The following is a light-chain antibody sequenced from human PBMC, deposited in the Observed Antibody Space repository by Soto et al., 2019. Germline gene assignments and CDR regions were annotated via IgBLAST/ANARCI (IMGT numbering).Light chain of an antibody. V-gene: IGKV1-5*03. CDR3: QQYNSYPWT. CDR1: QSIDSW. CDR2: KAS. J-gene: IGKJ1*01. Sequence: IQITQSPSNMSASVGTRATIACVASQSIDSWLAWYQQKPGTPPNLLIYKASNLQSGVPSRFSGSGSGTEFTLTISSLQPDDFATYYCQQYNSYPWTFGQGTKVDI.